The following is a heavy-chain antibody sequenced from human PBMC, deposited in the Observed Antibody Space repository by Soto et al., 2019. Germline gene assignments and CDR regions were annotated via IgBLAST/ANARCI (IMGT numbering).Heavy chain of an antibody. CDR2: ITRDGYNK. CDR3: TKSSGGSSSVGMDY. Sequence: VGSLRLSCAGSGFIFKNYALNWVRQAPGKGLEWVASITRDGYNKYYADSVKGRFTISRDNSRDTLSLQMTALTIEDSSVYYCTKSSGGSSSVGMDYWGQGTRVTVSS. J-gene: IGHJ4*02. CDR1: GFIFKNYA. V-gene: IGHV3-30*04. D-gene: IGHD6-6*01.